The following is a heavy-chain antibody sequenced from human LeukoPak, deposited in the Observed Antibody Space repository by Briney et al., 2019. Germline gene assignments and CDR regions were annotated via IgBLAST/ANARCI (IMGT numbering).Heavy chain of an antibody. D-gene: IGHD3-22*01. CDR3: AKDNYYDSSGYLGY. J-gene: IGHJ4*02. Sequence: GGSLRLSCAASQFIFNNYAMSWVRQAPGKGLEWVASISYDGVDKYYADSLKGRFTMSRDNSKNSVYLQMDSLRVEDTAVYYCAKDNYYDSSGYLGYWGQGTLVTVSS. CDR2: ISYDGVDK. CDR1: QFIFNNYA. V-gene: IGHV3-30-3*01.